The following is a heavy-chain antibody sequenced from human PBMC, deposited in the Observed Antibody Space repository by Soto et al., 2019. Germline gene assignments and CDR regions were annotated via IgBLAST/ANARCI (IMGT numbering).Heavy chain of an antibody. D-gene: IGHD1-26*01. CDR3: ARPYSGSYWAAFDI. Sequence: SATLSITCTVSGGSIRSDYWSWIRQPPGKGLEWIGYIYYSGSSNYNPSLRSRVTMSLDTSKNQFSLKLSSVTAADTAVYYCARPYSGSYWAAFDIWGQGTMVTVSS. J-gene: IGHJ3*02. V-gene: IGHV4-59*01. CDR2: IYYSGSS. CDR1: GGSIRSDY.